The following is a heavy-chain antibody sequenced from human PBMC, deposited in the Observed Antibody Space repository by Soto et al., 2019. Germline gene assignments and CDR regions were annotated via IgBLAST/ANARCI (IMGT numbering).Heavy chain of an antibody. Sequence: GESLKISCKGSGYSLTSYWIGWVRQMPGKGLEWMGIIYPGDSDTRYSPSFQGQVTISADKSISTAYLQWSSLKASDTAMYYCARLNLRGLRFLEWLKHYGMDVWGQGTTVTVSS. CDR1: GYSLTSYW. CDR3: ARLNLRGLRFLEWLKHYGMDV. CDR2: IYPGDSDT. D-gene: IGHD3-3*01. V-gene: IGHV5-51*01. J-gene: IGHJ6*02.